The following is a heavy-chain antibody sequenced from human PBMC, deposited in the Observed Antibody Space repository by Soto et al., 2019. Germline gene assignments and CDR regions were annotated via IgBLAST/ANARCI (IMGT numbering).Heavy chain of an antibody. CDR1: GFTFSSYA. J-gene: IGHJ6*03. CDR3: AKTSSWYSSGWGYYYMDV. D-gene: IGHD6-19*01. V-gene: IGHV3-23*01. Sequence: LGGSLRLSCAASGFTFSSYAMSWVRQAPGKGLEWVSAISGSGGSTYYADSVKGRFTISRDNSKNTLYLQMNSLRAEDTAVYYCAKTSSWYSSGWGYYYMDVWGKGTTVTVSS. CDR2: ISGSGGST.